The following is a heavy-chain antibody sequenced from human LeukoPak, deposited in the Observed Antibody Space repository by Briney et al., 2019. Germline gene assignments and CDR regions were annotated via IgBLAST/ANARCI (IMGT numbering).Heavy chain of an antibody. D-gene: IGHD6-13*01. CDR1: GFTFSSYS. CDR3: ARDFYRAAAGIFDY. V-gene: IGHV3-48*04. Sequence: GGSLRLSCAASGFTFSSYSMNWVRQAPGKGLEWVSYISSSSSTIYYADSVKGRFTISRDNAKNSLYLQMNSLRAEDTAVYYCARDFYRAAAGIFDYWGQGTLVTVSS. CDR2: ISSSSSTI. J-gene: IGHJ4*02.